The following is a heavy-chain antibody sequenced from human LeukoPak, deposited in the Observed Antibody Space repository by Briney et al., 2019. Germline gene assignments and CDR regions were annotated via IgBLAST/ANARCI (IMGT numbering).Heavy chain of an antibody. CDR3: ARASGIYGSGWYFDY. CDR1: GFTFNNYV. CDR2: INGGGYNT. J-gene: IGHJ4*02. V-gene: IGHV3-23*01. Sequence: GGSLRLSCAASGFTFNNYVMSWVRQAPGKGLEWVSTINGGGYNTYYADSVKGRFTISRDNSRNTLSLQVNTLRAEDTAVYYCARASGIYGSGWYFDYWGQGTLVTVSS. D-gene: IGHD6-19*01.